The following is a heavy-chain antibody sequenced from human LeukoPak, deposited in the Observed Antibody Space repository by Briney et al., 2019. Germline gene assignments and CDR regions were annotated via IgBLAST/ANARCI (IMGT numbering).Heavy chain of an antibody. CDR1: GFTFSSYS. CDR3: ARGSSGWFYGMDV. Sequence: PGGSLRLSCAASGFTFSSYSMTWVRQAPGKGLEWVSSISSSSSYIYYADSVKGRFTISRDNAKNSLYLQMNSLRAEDTAVYYCARGSSGWFYGMDVWGQGTTVTVSS. J-gene: IGHJ6*02. D-gene: IGHD6-19*01. CDR2: ISSSSSYI. V-gene: IGHV3-21*01.